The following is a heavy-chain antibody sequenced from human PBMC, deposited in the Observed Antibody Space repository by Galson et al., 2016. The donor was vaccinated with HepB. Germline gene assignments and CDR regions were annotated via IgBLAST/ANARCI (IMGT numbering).Heavy chain of an antibody. D-gene: IGHD3/OR15-3a*01. Sequence: SLRLSCAASGLAFSYYGMTWVRQAPGKGLEWVSTIGGGRNRDTHYAESVKGRFTISRENSKNTLYLKINSQIDDDTAIYFRAIDPSQWDNDFVDYWGRGTLVTVSS. J-gene: IGHJ4*02. CDR2: IGGGRNRDT. V-gene: IGHV3-23*01. CDR1: GLAFSYYG. CDR3: AIDPSQWDNDFVDY.